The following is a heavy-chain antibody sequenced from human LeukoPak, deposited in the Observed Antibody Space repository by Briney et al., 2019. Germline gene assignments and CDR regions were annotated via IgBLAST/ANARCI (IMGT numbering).Heavy chain of an antibody. D-gene: IGHD3-3*01. Sequence: GGSLRLSCAASGFTFSSYWMSWVRQAPGKGPEWVANIKQDGSEKYYVDSVKGRFTISRDNAKNSLYLQMNSLRAEDTAVYYCARVVVNTYYDFWSGTDWFDPWGQGTLVTVSS. V-gene: IGHV3-7*01. CDR3: ARVVVNTYYDFWSGTDWFDP. CDR2: IKQDGSEK. J-gene: IGHJ5*02. CDR1: GFTFSSYW.